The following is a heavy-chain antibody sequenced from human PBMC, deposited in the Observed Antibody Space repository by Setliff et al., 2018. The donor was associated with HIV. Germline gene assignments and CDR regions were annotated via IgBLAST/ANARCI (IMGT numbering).Heavy chain of an antibody. CDR1: GGSISSYY. CDR2: IYTSGST. V-gene: IGHV4-4*09. Sequence: ETLSLTCTVSGGSISSYYWSWIRQPPGKGLEWIGYIYTSGSTNYNPSLKSRVTISVDTSKNQFSLKLSSVTAADTAVYYCARQEYYDILTGQKAFDIWGQGTMVTVSS. D-gene: IGHD3-9*01. J-gene: IGHJ3*02. CDR3: ARQEYYDILTGQKAFDI.